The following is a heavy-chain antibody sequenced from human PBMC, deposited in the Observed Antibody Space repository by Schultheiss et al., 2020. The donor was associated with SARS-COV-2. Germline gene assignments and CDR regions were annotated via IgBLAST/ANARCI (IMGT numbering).Heavy chain of an antibody. D-gene: IGHD3-3*01. CDR3: ATTSRPYYDFWSGHATRYFDY. J-gene: IGHJ4*02. CDR2: FDPEDGET. CDR1: GYTLTELS. Sequence: ASVKVSCKVSGYTLTELSMHWVRQAPGKGLEWMGGFDPEDGETIYAQKFQGRVTMTEDTSTDTAYMELSSLRSEDTAVYYCATTSRPYYDFWSGHATRYFDYWGQGTLVTVSS. V-gene: IGHV1-24*01.